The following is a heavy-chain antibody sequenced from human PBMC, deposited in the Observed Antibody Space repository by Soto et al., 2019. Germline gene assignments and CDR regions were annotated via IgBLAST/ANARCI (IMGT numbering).Heavy chain of an antibody. CDR2: IIPIFETA. D-gene: IGHD1-26*01. CDR1: GGTFSSYA. Sequence: QVQLVQSGAEVKQPVSSVKVSCKASGGTFSSYAISWVRQAPGQGHEWMVGIIPIFETADYAQKFQGRVTIPEDESTRTAYLELRTLRSEDTSVYDCASHGGISPEGRHYYGMDVWCQGTTVTVSS. J-gene: IGHJ6*02. V-gene: IGHV1-69*12. CDR3: ASHGGISPEGRHYYGMDV.